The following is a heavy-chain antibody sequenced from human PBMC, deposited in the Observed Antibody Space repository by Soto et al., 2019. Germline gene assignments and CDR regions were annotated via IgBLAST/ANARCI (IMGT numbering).Heavy chain of an antibody. CDR3: AKDAVYRDGLWLMDS. CDR1: GFTISTYA. J-gene: IGHJ5*02. D-gene: IGHD2-21*01. CDR2: VTGSGSQI. Sequence: GGSLRLSCAASGFTISTYAMTWVRQAPGKGLECVSGVTGSGSQIYYADSVKGRFTISKDNSKNTLYLQMSSLREEDTALYYCAKDAVYRDGLWLMDSWGQGXLVTVYS. V-gene: IGHV3-23*01.